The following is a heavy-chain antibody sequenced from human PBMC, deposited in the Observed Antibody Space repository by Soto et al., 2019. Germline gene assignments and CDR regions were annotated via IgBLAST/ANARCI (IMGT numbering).Heavy chain of an antibody. CDR2: IKQDGSEE. J-gene: IGHJ3*01. CDR3: AKDDFRSFHL. Sequence: GGSLRLSCAASGFIFSNYWMNWLRQAPGKGLEGVATIKQDGSEESYVASVKGRFAISRKNAKNSVYLQMNSLRPEDTAVYYCAKDDFRSFHLWGQGTMVTVSS. D-gene: IGHD3-3*01. CDR1: GFIFSNYW. V-gene: IGHV3-7*01.